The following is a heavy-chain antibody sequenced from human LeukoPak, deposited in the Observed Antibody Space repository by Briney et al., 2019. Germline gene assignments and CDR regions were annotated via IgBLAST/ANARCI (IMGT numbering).Heavy chain of an antibody. CDR1: GFTFSSYE. J-gene: IGHJ6*03. D-gene: IGHD3-10*01. Sequence: GGSLRLSCAASGFTFSSYEMNWVRQAPGKGLEWVSYISSRGSTIYYADSVKGRFTISRDNAQNSLYLQMNSLRAEDTAVYYCARVSSKTMVRGLLTKKNYNYHYMDVWGKGTTVTISS. CDR3: ARVSSKTMVRGLLTKKNYNYHYMDV. V-gene: IGHV3-48*03. CDR2: ISSRGSTI.